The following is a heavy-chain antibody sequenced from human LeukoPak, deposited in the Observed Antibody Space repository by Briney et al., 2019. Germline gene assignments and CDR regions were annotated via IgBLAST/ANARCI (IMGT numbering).Heavy chain of an antibody. CDR3: AREDVSRFGDQGVFDY. J-gene: IGHJ4*02. CDR1: GGSISSSSYY. V-gene: IGHV4-39*07. D-gene: IGHD3-10*01. CDR2: IYYSGST. Sequence: ASETLSLTCTVSGGSISSSSYYWGWIRQPPGKGLEWIGSIYYSGSTYYNPSLKSRVTISVDTSKNQFSLKLSSVTAADTAVYYCAREDVSRFGDQGVFDYWGQGTLVTVSS.